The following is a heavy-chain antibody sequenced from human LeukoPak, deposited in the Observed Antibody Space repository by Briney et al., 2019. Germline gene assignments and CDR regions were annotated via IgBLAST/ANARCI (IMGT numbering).Heavy chain of an antibody. V-gene: IGHV1-2*04. CDR3: ARMGRPAPTLQIPGIYYYDSSGYYFDY. CDR2: INPNSGGT. J-gene: IGHJ4*02. Sequence: GASVNVSCKASGYTFTGYYMHWVRQAPGQGLEWMGWINPNSGGTNYAQKFQGWVTMTRDTSISTAYMELSRLRSDDTAVYYCARMGRPAPTLQIPGIYYYDSSGYYFDYWGQGTLVTVSS. CDR1: GYTFTGYY. D-gene: IGHD3-22*01.